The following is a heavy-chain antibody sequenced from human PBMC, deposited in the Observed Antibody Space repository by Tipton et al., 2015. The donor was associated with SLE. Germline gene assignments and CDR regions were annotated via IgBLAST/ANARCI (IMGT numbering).Heavy chain of an antibody. D-gene: IGHD1-14*01. V-gene: IGHV4-39*07. CDR2: IYYSGST. J-gene: IGHJ5*02. CDR1: GGSITNSIFY. CDR3: ARGGITPQTCFDP. Sequence: TLSLTCSVSGGSITNSIFYWGWIRQPPGKGPEWIGSIYYSGSTFYNPSLGSRVTISVETSKNQFSLKVNSVTAADTAVYYCARGGITPQTCFDPWGQVTLVTVAS.